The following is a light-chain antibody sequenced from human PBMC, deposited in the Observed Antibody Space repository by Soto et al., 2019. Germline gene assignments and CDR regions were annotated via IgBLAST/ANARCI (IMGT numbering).Light chain of an antibody. CDR3: QQYGISPT. CDR2: DVS. J-gene: IGKJ1*01. V-gene: IGKV3-20*01. Sequence: DIVLTQSPGTLSLSPGERATLSCRSSQSVSSNYLAWYHQKPDQAPRLVIYDVSGRATVIPDRFSGSGSGTDFTLTISRLEPEDSAVYYCQQYGISPTFGQGTKGEIK. CDR1: QSVSSNY.